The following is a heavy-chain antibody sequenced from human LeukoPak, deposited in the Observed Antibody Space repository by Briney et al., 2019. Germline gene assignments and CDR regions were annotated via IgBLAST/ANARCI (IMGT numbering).Heavy chain of an antibody. J-gene: IGHJ4*02. V-gene: IGHV3-48*04. CDR2: ISSSSSTI. CDR1: GFTFSSYS. Sequence: GGSLRLFCAASGFTFSSYSMNWVRQAPGKGLEWVSYISSSSSTIYYADSVKGRFTISRDNAKNSLYLQMNSLRAEDTAVYYCARWGATYSSGWSPFDYWGQGTLVTVSS. CDR3: ARWGATYSSGWSPFDY. D-gene: IGHD6-19*01.